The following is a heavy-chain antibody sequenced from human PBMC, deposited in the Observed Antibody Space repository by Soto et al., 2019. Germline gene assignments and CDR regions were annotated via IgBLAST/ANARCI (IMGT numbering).Heavy chain of an antibody. CDR3: ARGKAQMCAPLAF. D-gene: IGHD3-16*01. V-gene: IGHV3-23*01. CDR2: ISDIGGSRGGT. J-gene: IGHJ3*01. CDR1: GGPFRSSA. Sequence: GGARRLSWIGSGGPFRSSANILFRQAPGQELEWVASISDIGGSRGGTYYADSVKGRVTISRDNSKDTLYLQMDSVRGADTAIYLCARGKAQMCAPLAFWAQGPTVTV.